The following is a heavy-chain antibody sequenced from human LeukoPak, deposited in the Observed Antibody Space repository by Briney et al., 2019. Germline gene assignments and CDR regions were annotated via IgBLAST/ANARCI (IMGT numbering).Heavy chain of an antibody. CDR3: ARTTVAAAVDY. Sequence: GSSVKVSCKASGGTFSSYAISWVRQAPGQGLEWMGRINPNSGGTNYAQKFQGRVTMTRDTSISTAYMELSRLRSDDTAVYYCARTTVAAAVDYWGQGTLVTVSS. CDR1: GGTFSSYA. CDR2: INPNSGGT. V-gene: IGHV1-2*06. J-gene: IGHJ4*02. D-gene: IGHD6-13*01.